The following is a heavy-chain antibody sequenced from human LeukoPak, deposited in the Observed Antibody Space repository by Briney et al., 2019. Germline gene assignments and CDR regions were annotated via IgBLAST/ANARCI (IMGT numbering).Heavy chain of an antibody. CDR2: INGGGDTT. CDR3: AKALDTYGYMRFDY. D-gene: IGHD5-24*01. V-gene: IGHV3-23*01. Sequence: GGSLRLSCATSGFTFVSYAMTWVRQAPGKGLEWVSAINGGGDTTYYADSVKGRFTVSRDRSTNTLFLQMSSLRAEDSGMYYCAKALDTYGYMRFDYWGQGTLVTVSS. J-gene: IGHJ4*02. CDR1: GFTFVSYA.